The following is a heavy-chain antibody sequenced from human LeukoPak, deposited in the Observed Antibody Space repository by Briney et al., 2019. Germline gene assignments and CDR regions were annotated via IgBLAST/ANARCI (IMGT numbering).Heavy chain of an antibody. CDR3: AKDGTLGATASDY. V-gene: IGHV1-18*04. J-gene: IGHJ4*02. CDR1: GYTFTSYS. CDR2: ISAYNGDT. Sequence: ASVKVSCKASGYTFTSYSISWVRQAPGQGLEWMGWISAYNGDTNYAQNLQGRLTMTTDTSTSTAYMELRRLISDDTAVYYCAKDGTLGATASDYWGQGTLVTVSS. D-gene: IGHD1-26*01.